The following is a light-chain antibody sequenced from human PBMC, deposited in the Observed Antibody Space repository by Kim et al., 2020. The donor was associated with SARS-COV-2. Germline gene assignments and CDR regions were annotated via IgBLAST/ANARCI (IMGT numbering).Light chain of an antibody. CDR1: QAVNDY. Sequence: DTHLTQSPSFLSASVGDRVTITCRASQAVNDYVAWYQQKPGKAPKLLIYGASNLQSGVPSRFSGRGSGTEFTLTISSLQPEDFATYYCQQPNSYWLTFGGGTKVDIK. CDR3: QQPNSYWLT. V-gene: IGKV1-9*01. J-gene: IGKJ4*01. CDR2: GAS.